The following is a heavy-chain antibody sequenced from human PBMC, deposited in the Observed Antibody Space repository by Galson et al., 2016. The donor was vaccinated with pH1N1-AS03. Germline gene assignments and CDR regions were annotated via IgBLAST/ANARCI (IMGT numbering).Heavy chain of an antibody. V-gene: IGHV4-4*09. J-gene: IGHJ3*02. CDR2: ISRSGST. CDR1: GDSISTSD. Sequence: SETLSLTCTVSGDSISTSDWTWIRQPPGKGLESIGYISRSGSTHYNPSLKSRATISIDASKSQFSLSLSSVTAADTAVYYCARRFSEFLVADIIEAFDIWGPGTLVTVSS. D-gene: IGHD3-3*01. CDR3: ARRFSEFLVADIIEAFDI.